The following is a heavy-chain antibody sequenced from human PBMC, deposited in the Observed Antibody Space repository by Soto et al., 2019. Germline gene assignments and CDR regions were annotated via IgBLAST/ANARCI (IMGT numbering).Heavy chain of an antibody. CDR2: IDGSGYST. CDR1: GFTFSNYA. CDR3: AEDNLAPYSSGWEIRFDP. V-gene: IGHV3-23*01. Sequence: GGSLRLSCAASGFTFSNYAMGWVRQAPGKGLEWVSSIDGSGYSTYYADSVKGRFTISRDNSKSTLYLQMNSLRAEDTAVYYCAEDNLAPYSSGWEIRFDPWGQGTLVTVSS. J-gene: IGHJ5*02. D-gene: IGHD6-19*01.